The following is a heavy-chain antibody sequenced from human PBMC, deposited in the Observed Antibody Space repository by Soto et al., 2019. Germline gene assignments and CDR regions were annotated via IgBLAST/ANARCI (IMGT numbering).Heavy chain of an antibody. CDR3: ARDREQPSLYYYGMDV. CDR2: IIPIFGTA. CDR1: GGTFSSYA. J-gene: IGHJ6*02. Sequence: QVQLVQSGAEVKKPGSSVKVSCKTSGGTFSSYAISWVRQAPGQGLEWMGGIIPIFGTANYAQKFQGRVTVTADESTSTAYMELSSLRSEDTAVYYCARDREQPSLYYYGMDVWGQGTTVTVSS. D-gene: IGHD6-13*01. V-gene: IGHV1-69*12.